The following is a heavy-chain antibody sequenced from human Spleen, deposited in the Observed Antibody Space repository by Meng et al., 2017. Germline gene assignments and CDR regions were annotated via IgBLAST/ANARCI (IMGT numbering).Heavy chain of an antibody. Sequence: QAQLQESGPGLVKPSGTLPLTCAASGGSISSSNWWSWVRQPPGKGLEWIGEIYHSGSTNYNPSLKNRVTISVDKSKNQFSLKLSSVTAADTAVYYCARRRIAAAGMLDYWGQGTLVTVSS. D-gene: IGHD6-13*01. CDR1: GGSISSSNW. V-gene: IGHV4-4*02. CDR3: ARRRIAAAGMLDY. CDR2: IYHSGST. J-gene: IGHJ4*02.